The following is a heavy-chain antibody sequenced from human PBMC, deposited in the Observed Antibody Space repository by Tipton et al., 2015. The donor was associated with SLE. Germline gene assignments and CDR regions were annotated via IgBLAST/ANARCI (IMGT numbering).Heavy chain of an antibody. J-gene: IGHJ4*02. V-gene: IGHV3-48*03. Sequence: GSLRLSCAASGFTFSSYEMNWVRQAPGKGLEWVSYISSSGSTIYYADSVKGRFTISRDNAKNSLYLQMNSLRAEDTAVYYCARDQPHIEQWLVLDYWGQGTLVTVSS. CDR1: GFTFSSYE. CDR3: ARDQPHIEQWLVLDY. CDR2: ISSSGSTI. D-gene: IGHD6-19*01.